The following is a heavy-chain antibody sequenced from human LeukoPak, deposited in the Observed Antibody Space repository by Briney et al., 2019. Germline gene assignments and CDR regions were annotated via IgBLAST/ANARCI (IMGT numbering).Heavy chain of an antibody. J-gene: IGHJ3*02. V-gene: IGHV4-39*01. Sequence: SETLSLTCSVSGGSYFWGWIRQAPGRGLEWIGTVYNSGGTYYNPSFQSRVSKSVDSSKNQFSLRLTSVTAADTAVYYCATSSRVEFGAFNIWGQGTMVTVSS. CDR2: VYNSGGT. D-gene: IGHD3-10*01. CDR1: GGSYF. CDR3: ATSSRVEFGAFNI.